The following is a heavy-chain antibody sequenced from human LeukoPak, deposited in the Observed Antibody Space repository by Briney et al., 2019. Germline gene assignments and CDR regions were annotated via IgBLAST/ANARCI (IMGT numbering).Heavy chain of an antibody. Sequence: GGSLRLSCAASGFTFSSYSMNWVRQAPGKGLEWVSYISSSGSTIYYADSVKGRFTISRDNAKNSLYLQMNSLRAEDTAVYYCARARDTIFGVPYDAFDIWGQGTMVTVSS. V-gene: IGHV3-48*04. CDR3: ARARDTIFGVPYDAFDI. CDR2: ISSSGSTI. CDR1: GFTFSSYS. J-gene: IGHJ3*02. D-gene: IGHD3-3*01.